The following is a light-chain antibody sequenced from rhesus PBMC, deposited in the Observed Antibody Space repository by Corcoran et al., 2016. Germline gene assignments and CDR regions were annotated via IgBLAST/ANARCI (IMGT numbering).Light chain of an antibody. V-gene: IGKV1-21*01. CDR3: QQYNSAPLT. CDR1: QGISSW. J-gene: IGKJ4*01. CDR2: KAS. Sequence: DIQMTQSPSSLSASVGDRVTITCRASQGISSWLAWYQQKPGKSPTLLNYKASSLQSGVPSSFLGSGSGTDLTLTISSLQPEDCATYYCQQYNSAPLTFGGGTKVEIK.